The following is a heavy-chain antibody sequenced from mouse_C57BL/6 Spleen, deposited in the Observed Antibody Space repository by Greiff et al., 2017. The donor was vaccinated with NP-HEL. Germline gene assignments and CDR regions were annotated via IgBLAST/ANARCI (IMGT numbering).Heavy chain of an antibody. CDR1: GYAFTNYL. CDR2: INPGSGGT. CDR3: ARGNYDYPWFAY. J-gene: IGHJ3*01. D-gene: IGHD2-4*01. Sequence: QVHVKQSGAELVRPGTSVKVSCKASGYAFTNYLIEWVKQRPGQGLEWIGVINPGSGGTNYNEKFKGKATLTADKSSSTAYMQLSSLTSEDSAVYFCARGNYDYPWFAYWGQGTLVTVSA. V-gene: IGHV1-54*01.